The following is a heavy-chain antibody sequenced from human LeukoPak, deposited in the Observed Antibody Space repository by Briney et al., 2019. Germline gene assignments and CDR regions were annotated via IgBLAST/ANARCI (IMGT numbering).Heavy chain of an antibody. CDR3: ARGSFDYGDYQIFDY. CDR1: AESFSNYY. CDR2: IYHSGST. Sequence: SETLSLTCAVYAESFSNYYWSWIRQPPGKGLEWIGEIYHSGSTNYNPSLKSRVTISVDTSKKQFSLKLSSVIAADTAMYYCARGSFDYGDYQIFDYWGQGTPVTVSS. J-gene: IGHJ4*02. D-gene: IGHD4-17*01. V-gene: IGHV4-34*01.